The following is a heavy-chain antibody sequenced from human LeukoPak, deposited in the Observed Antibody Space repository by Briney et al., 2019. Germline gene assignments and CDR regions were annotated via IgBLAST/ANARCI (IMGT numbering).Heavy chain of an antibody. CDR3: ARDRNIVVLIAPTPDY. J-gene: IGHJ4*02. V-gene: IGHV3-48*04. CDR2: ISSSSSTI. Sequence: GGSLRLSCAASGFTFSSYSMNWVRQAPGKGLEWVSYISSSSSTIYYADSVKGRFTISRDNAKNSLYLQMNSLRAEDTALYYCARDRNIVVLIAPTPDYWGQGTLVTVSS. D-gene: IGHD2-21*01. CDR1: GFTFSSYS.